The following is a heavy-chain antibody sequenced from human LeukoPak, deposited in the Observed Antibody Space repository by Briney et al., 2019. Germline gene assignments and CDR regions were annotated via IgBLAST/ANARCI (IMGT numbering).Heavy chain of an antibody. D-gene: IGHD6-13*01. CDR1: GFTFDDYG. V-gene: IGHV3-20*04. Sequence: GGSLRLSCAASGFTFDDYGMSWVRQAPGKGLEWVSGINWNGGSTGYADSVKGRFTISRDNAKNSLYLQMNSLRAEDTALYYCARARIAAAGNEDYRGRGRLVGVCS. CDR3: ARARIAAAGNEDY. J-gene: IGHJ2*01. CDR2: INWNGGST.